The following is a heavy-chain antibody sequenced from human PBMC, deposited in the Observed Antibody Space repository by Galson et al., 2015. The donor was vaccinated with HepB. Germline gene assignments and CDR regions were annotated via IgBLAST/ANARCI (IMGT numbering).Heavy chain of an antibody. D-gene: IGHD6-19*01. Sequence: SLRLSCAASGFTFSSYGMHWVRQAPGKGLEWVAVISYDGSNKCCADSAKGRFTISRDNSKNTLYLQMNSLRAEDTAVYYCAKGGLWYSSGWYSNYYYYGMDVWGQGTTVTVSS. V-gene: IGHV3-30*18. J-gene: IGHJ6*02. CDR2: ISYDGSNK. CDR1: GFTFSSYG. CDR3: AKGGLWYSSGWYSNYYYYGMDV.